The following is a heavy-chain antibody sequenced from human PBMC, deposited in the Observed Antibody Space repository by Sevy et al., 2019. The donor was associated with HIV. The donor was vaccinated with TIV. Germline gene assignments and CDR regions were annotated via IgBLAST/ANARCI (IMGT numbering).Heavy chain of an antibody. V-gene: IGHV4-39*01. J-gene: IGHJ5*02. CDR1: GGSISSSSYY. Sequence: SETLSLTCTVSGGSISSSSYYWGWIRQPPGKGLEWIGSIYYSGSTYYNPSLKSRVTISVDTSKNQFSLKLSSVTAADTAVYYCARQSKTYYYGSGSYNWFDPWGQGTLVTVSS. D-gene: IGHD3-10*01. CDR3: ARQSKTYYYGSGSYNWFDP. CDR2: IYYSGST.